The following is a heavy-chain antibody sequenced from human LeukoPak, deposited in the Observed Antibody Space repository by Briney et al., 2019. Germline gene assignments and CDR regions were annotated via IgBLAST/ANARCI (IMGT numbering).Heavy chain of an antibody. V-gene: IGHV3-23*01. CDR2: ISGSGSSP. CDR3: AKGETTVYWYFDL. D-gene: IGHD4-17*01. CDR1: GLTFSSYV. J-gene: IGHJ2*01. Sequence: QPGGSLRLSCAASGLTFSSYVMSWVRQAPGKGLEWVSSISGSGSSPYYADSVKGRVTISRDNSKNTLYLQMDSLRAEDTALYYCAKGETTVYWYFDLWGRGTPVTVSS.